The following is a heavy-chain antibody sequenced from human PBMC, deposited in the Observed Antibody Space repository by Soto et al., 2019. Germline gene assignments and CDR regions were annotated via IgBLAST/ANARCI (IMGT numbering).Heavy chain of an antibody. D-gene: IGHD2-2*01. Sequence: GGSLRLSCAASGFTFSAYAMTWVRQAPGQGLEWVSAISGNGVGTYYADSVKGRFTISRGNSENTLNLQMNSLGAVDTAVYYCARGFCGSSTCSRGYFDYWGQGTLVTVSS. CDR2: ISGNGVGT. CDR1: GFTFSAYA. CDR3: ARGFCGSSTCSRGYFDY. V-gene: IGHV3-23*01. J-gene: IGHJ4*02.